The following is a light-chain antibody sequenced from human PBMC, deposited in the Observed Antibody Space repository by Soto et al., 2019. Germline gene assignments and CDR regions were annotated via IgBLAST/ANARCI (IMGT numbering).Light chain of an antibody. CDR2: YDS. J-gene: IGLJ2*01. CDR3: QVWDSTSEHVV. V-gene: IGLV3-21*04. CDR1: NIGTQS. Sequence: SYELTQPPSVSVAPGKTARITCGGDNIGTQSVHWYQQKPGQAPVLVIYYDSDRPSGIPEQFSGSNSGNTATLTISRVEAGDEADYYCQVWDSTSEHVVFGGGTQLTVL.